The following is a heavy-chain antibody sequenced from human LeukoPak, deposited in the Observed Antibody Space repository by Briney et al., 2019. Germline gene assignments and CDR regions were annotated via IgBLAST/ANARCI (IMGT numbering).Heavy chain of an antibody. CDR2: IYPGDSDT. CDR1: GYSFTSYW. D-gene: IGHD3-22*01. J-gene: IGHJ4*02. CDR3: ATHYYDSSGYYYAADY. V-gene: IGHV5-51*01. Sequence: GESLKISCKGSGYSFTSYWIGWVRRMPGKGLEWMGIIYPGDSDTRYSPSFQGQVTISADKSISTAYLQWSSLKASDTAMYYCATHYYDSSGYYYAADYWGQGTLVTVSS.